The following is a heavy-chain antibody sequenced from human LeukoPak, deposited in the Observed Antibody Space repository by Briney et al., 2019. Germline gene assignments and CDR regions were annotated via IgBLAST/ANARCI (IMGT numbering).Heavy chain of an antibody. V-gene: IGHV3-7*03. CDR3: AKDRCSNGVGCYYYYMDV. D-gene: IGHD2-8*01. J-gene: IGHJ6*03. CDR2: INQVGSSK. Sequence: PGGSLRLSCAASGFTFTTYWMGWVRQAPGKGPEWVANINQVGSSKYFVDSVKGRFIISRDNAKNSLYLQMNSLRAEDTAVYYCAKDRCSNGVGCYYYYMDVWGKGTTVTISS. CDR1: GFTFTTYW.